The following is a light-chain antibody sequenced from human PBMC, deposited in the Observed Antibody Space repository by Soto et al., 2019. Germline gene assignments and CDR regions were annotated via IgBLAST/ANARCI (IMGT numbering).Light chain of an antibody. J-gene: IGLJ1*01. Sequence: QSALTQPASVSGSPGQSITISCTGTSSDVGGDNFVSWYQQHPGKAPKLMIYDVNHRPSGIPDRFSGSKSGNTASLAITGLRPEDEADYYCATWDDGLSGYVFATGTKVTVL. CDR1: SSDVGGDNF. CDR3: ATWDDGLSGYV. V-gene: IGLV2-14*03. CDR2: DVN.